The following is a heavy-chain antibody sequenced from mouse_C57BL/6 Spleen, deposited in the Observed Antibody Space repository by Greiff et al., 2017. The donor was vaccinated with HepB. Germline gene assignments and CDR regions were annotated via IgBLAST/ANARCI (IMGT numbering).Heavy chain of an antibody. J-gene: IGHJ1*03. CDR3: ARDGRELRLGYFDV. V-gene: IGHV5-4*01. Sequence: VQLKESGGGLVKPGGSLKLSCAASGFTFSSYAMSWVHQTPEKRLEWVATISDGGSYTYYPDNVKGRFTISRDNAKNNLYLQMSHLKSEDTAMYYCARDGRELRLGYFDVWGTGTTVTVSS. D-gene: IGHD2-4*01. CDR1: GFTFSSYA. CDR2: ISDGGSYT.